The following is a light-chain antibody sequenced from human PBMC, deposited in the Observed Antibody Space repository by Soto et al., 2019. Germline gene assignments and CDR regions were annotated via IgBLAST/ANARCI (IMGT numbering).Light chain of an antibody. CDR2: KAS. J-gene: IGKJ1*01. CDR1: QTIDSW. Sequence: DIQMTQSPSTLSASVGDRVTITCRASQTIDSWLAWYQQRPGKPPNLLIYKASTLASGVPSRFSGSGSGTEFTLTINSLQPDDCAPYYCQQYHIYSGPFGQGTKVDIK. V-gene: IGKV1-5*03. CDR3: QQYHIYSGP.